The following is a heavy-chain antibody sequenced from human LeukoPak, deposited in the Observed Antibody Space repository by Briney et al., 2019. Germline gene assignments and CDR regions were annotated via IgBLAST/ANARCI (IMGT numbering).Heavy chain of an antibody. CDR3: AREGVGGYTEAFDY. V-gene: IGHV3-21*01. J-gene: IGHJ4*02. CDR2: IDSSSRSI. CDR1: GFTFSSYA. D-gene: IGHD5-12*01. Sequence: PGRSLRLSCAASGFTFSSYAMHWVRQAPGKGLEWVSAIDSSSRSIYYADSVKGRFTVSRDDAKNSLYLQMNSLRAEDTAVYYCAREGVGGYTEAFDYWGQGTLVTVSS.